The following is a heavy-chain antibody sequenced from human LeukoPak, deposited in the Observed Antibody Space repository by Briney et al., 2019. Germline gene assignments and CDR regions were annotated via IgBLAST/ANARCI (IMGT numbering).Heavy chain of an antibody. Sequence: SETLSLTCTVSGGSISSYYWSWIRQPPGKGLEWIGYIYYSGSTNDNPSLKSRVTISVDTSKNQFSLKLSSVTAADTAVYYCARVRAIFGVVTPGDAFDIWGQGTMVTVSS. CDR1: GGSISSYY. CDR3: ARVRAIFGVVTPGDAFDI. V-gene: IGHV4-59*01. J-gene: IGHJ3*02. D-gene: IGHD3-3*01. CDR2: IYYSGST.